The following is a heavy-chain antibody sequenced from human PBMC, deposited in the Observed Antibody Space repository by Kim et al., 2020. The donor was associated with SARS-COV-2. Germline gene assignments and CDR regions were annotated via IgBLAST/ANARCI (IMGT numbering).Heavy chain of an antibody. CDR2: ISSSSSYI. Sequence: GGSLRLSCAASGFTFSSYSMNWVRQAPGKGLEWVSSISSSSSYIYYADSVKGRFTISRDNAKNSLYLQMNSLRAEDTAVYYCARAACSGSYCSPLGYYYGMDVWGQGTTVTGSS. V-gene: IGHV3-21*01. D-gene: IGHD3-10*02. J-gene: IGHJ6*02. CDR1: GFTFSSYS. CDR3: ARAACSGSYCSPLGYYYGMDV.